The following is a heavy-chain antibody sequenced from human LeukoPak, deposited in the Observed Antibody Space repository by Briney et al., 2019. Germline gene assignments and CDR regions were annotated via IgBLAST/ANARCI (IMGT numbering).Heavy chain of an antibody. CDR1: GGSISSGDYY. D-gene: IGHD3/OR15-3a*01. CDR3: ARVWTTWGFDY. CDR2: IYYSGST. J-gene: IGHJ4*02. V-gene: IGHV4-30-4*01. Sequence: SETLSLTCTVSGGSISSGDYYWSWIRQPPGKGLEWLGYIYYSGSTYYNPSLKSRVTISVDTSKNQFSLNLSSVTAADTAVYYCARVWTTWGFDYWGQGTLVTVSS.